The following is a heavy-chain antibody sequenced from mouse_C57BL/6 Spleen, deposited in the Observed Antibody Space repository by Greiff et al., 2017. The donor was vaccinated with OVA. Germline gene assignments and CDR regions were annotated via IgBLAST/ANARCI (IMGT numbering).Heavy chain of an antibody. CDR1: GYSITSGYY. D-gene: IGHD1-1*01. V-gene: IGHV3-6*01. CDR3: ARGGYGSSGFAY. Sequence: EVKLMESGPGLVKPSQSLSLTCSVTGYSITSGYYWNWIRQFPGNKLEWMGYISYDGSNNYNPSLKNRISITRDTSKNQFFLKLNSVTTEDTATYYCARGGYGSSGFAYWGQGTLVTVSA. J-gene: IGHJ3*01. CDR2: ISYDGSN.